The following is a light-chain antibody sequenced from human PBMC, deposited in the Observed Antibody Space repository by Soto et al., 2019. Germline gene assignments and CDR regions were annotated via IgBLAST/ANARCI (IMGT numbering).Light chain of an antibody. Sequence: QSVLTQPASVSGSPGQSITISCTGTSSDIGYYDYVSWYQHHSGEAPKLVIYEVNNRPSGVSNRFSGSKSVNTASLTISGLQAEDEPHYYCSSHSSSSAYYVFGTGTKVTVL. J-gene: IGLJ1*01. V-gene: IGLV2-14*01. CDR2: EVN. CDR1: SSDIGYYDY. CDR3: SSHSSSSAYYV.